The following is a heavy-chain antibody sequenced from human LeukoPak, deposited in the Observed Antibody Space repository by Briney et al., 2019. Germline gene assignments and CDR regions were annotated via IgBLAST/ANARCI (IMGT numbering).Heavy chain of an antibody. J-gene: IGHJ4*02. Sequence: SETLSLTCTVSGGSISSSSYYWGWIRQPPGKGLEWIGSIYYSGSTYYNPSLKSRVTISVDTSKTQFALQLNSVTPEDTAVYYCARVRDGGYDFFDYWGQGTLVTVSS. CDR1: GGSISSSSYY. D-gene: IGHD5-12*01. CDR3: ARVRDGGYDFFDY. CDR2: IYYSGST. V-gene: IGHV4-39*06.